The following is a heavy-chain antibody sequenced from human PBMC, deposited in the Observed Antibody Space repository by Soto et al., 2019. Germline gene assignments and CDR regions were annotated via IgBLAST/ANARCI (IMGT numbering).Heavy chain of an antibody. CDR1: GFTFSSYA. D-gene: IGHD3-22*01. CDR2: ISYDGSNK. CDR3: ARARGGYYDSSGYYYDY. V-gene: IGHV3-30-3*01. J-gene: IGHJ4*02. Sequence: QVQLVESGGGVVQPGRSLRLSCAASGFTFSSYAMHWVRQAPGKGLEWVAVISYDGSNKYYADSVKGRFTISRDNSKNTLYLQMKSLRAEDTAVYYCARARGGYYDSSGYYYDYWGQGTLVTVSS.